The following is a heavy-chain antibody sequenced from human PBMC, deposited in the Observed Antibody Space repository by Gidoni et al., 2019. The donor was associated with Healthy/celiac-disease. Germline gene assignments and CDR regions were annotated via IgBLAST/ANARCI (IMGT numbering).Heavy chain of an antibody. V-gene: IGHV4-39*01. CDR3: AGGPITMVRGVIRSGMDV. D-gene: IGHD3-10*01. Sequence: QLQLQESGPGLVKPSETLSLTCTVSGGSISSSSYYWGWIRQPPGNGLEWIGIIYYSGSTYYNPSLKSRVTRSVDTSKNQFSLKLSSVTAADTAVYYCAGGPITMVRGVIRSGMDVWGQGTTVTVSS. CDR1: GGSISSSSYY. CDR2: IYYSGST. J-gene: IGHJ6*02.